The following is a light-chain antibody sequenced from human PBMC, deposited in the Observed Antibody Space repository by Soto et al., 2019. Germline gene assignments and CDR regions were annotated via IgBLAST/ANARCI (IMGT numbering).Light chain of an antibody. CDR1: SSDVGNYKY. V-gene: IGLV2-8*01. CDR2: EVS. Sequence: QSALTQSPSASGSPGQSVTISCTGTSSDVGNYKYDSWYRQHPGKAPKLMIYEVSKRPSGVPDSFSGSKYGNTASLTVSWLQVEDEADYYCSSYAGRNLWVFGGGTKLTVL. CDR3: SSYAGRNLWV. J-gene: IGLJ3*02.